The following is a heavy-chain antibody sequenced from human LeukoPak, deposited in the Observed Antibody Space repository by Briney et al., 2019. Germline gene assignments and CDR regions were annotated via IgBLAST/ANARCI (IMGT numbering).Heavy chain of an antibody. Sequence: PSQSLSLTCTVSGGSISSSSYYWGWLRQPPGKGLEWIGRIYCSGSTYDNPSLKSRVTISVDTSKNQVSLKLSSVTAADTSVYYCARCIAVAGTLDYWGQGTLVTVSS. CDR2: IYCSGST. V-gene: IGHV4-39*01. CDR1: GGSISSSSYY. D-gene: IGHD6-19*01. CDR3: ARCIAVAGTLDY. J-gene: IGHJ4*02.